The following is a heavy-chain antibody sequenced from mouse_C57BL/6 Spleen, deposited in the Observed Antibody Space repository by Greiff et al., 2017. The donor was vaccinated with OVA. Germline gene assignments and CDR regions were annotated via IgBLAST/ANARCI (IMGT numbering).Heavy chain of an antibody. CDR1: GYSITSGYY. V-gene: IGHV3-6*01. D-gene: IGHD1-1*01. CDR3: ARAGITTVVARAMDY. J-gene: IGHJ4*01. CDR2: ISYDGSN. Sequence: DVQLQESGPGLVKPSQSLSLTCSVTGYSITSGYYWNWIRQFPGNKLEWMGYISYDGSNNYNPSLKNRISITRDTSKNQFLLKLNSVTTEDTATYYCARAGITTVVARAMDYWGQGTSVTVSS.